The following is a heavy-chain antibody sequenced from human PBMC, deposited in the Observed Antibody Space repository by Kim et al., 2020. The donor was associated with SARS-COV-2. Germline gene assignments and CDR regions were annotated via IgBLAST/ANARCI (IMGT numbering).Heavy chain of an antibody. J-gene: IGHJ6*02. CDR1: GGSFSGYY. V-gene: IGHV4-34*01. Sequence: SETLSLTCAVYGGSFSGYYWSWIRQPPGKGLEWIGEINHSGSTNYNPSLKSRVTISVDTSKNQFSLKLSSVTAADTAVYYCARGPRNLWFGGSMLNYYYGMDVWGQGTTVTVSS. CDR2: INHSGST. D-gene: IGHD3-10*01. CDR3: ARGPRNLWFGGSMLNYYYGMDV.